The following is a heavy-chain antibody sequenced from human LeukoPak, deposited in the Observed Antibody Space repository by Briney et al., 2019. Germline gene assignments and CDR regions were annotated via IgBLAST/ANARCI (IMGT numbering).Heavy chain of an antibody. CDR3: AKDLRPPRYCSSTSCYGRMDV. Sequence: GGSLRLSCAASGFTFSSYGMHWVRQAPGKGLEWVAVIWYGGSNKYYADSVKGRFTISRDNSKNTLCLQMNSLRAEDTAVYYCAKDLRPPRYCSSTSCYGRMDVWGKGTTLTVSS. CDR1: GFTFSSYG. V-gene: IGHV3-30*02. J-gene: IGHJ6*04. CDR2: IWYGGSNK. D-gene: IGHD2-2*01.